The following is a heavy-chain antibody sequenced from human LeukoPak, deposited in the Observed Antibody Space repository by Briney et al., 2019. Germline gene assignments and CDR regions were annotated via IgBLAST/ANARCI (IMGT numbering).Heavy chain of an antibody. CDR1: GFTFSSYG. CDR2: ISYDGSNK. J-gene: IGHJ6*02. D-gene: IGHD6-19*01. CDR3: AKDCRHSSGWYWPPYGMDV. V-gene: IGHV3-30*18. Sequence: PGGSLRLSCAASGFTFSSYGMHWVRQTPGKGLEWVAVISYDGSNKYYADSVKGRFTISRDNSKNTLYLQTNSLRAEDTAVYYCAKDCRHSSGWYWPPYGMDVWGQGTTVTVSS.